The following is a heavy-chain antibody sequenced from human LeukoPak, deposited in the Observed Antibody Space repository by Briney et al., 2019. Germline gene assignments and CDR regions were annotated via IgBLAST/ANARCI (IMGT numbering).Heavy chain of an antibody. D-gene: IGHD2-2*01. Sequence: ASVKVSCKASGYTFTGYYMHWVRQAPGQGLEWMGWINPNSGGTDYAQKFQGRVTMTRDTSISTAYMELSRLRSDGTAVYYCASLCSSTSCSLELFDYWGQGTLVTVSS. CDR2: INPNSGGT. V-gene: IGHV1-2*02. CDR1: GYTFTGYY. J-gene: IGHJ4*02. CDR3: ASLCSSTSCSLELFDY.